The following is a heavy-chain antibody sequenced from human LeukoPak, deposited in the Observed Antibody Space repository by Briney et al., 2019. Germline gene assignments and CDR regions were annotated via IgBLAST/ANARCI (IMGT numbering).Heavy chain of an antibody. CDR3: ARDRQWLALDY. CDR2: IHNSENT. D-gene: IGHD6-19*01. J-gene: IGHJ4*02. Sequence: DWIGYIHNSENTNYNHSLQSRVNISVHTSKNQFSLKLSSVTAAAKAVDYCARDRQWLALDYWGQGNLVTVSS. V-gene: IGHV4-59*01.